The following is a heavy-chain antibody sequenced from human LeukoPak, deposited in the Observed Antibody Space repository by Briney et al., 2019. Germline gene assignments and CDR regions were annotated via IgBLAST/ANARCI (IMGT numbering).Heavy chain of an antibody. V-gene: IGHV4-59*08. D-gene: IGHD1-20*01. J-gene: IGHJ4*02. CDR2: IYYSGST. Sequence: SETLSLTCTVSGGSISSYYWSWIRQPPGKGLEWIGYIYYSGSTVYNPSLKSRVTISVDSSKNQFSLKLSFVTAADTAVYYCAATRYNWNDPGYYFDYWGQGSLVTVSS. CDR3: AATRYNWNDPGYYFDY. CDR1: GGSISSYY.